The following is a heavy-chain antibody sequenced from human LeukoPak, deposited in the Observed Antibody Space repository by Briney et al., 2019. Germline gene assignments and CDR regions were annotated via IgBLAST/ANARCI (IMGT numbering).Heavy chain of an antibody. CDR2: INPSDVST. D-gene: IGHD6-13*01. Sequence: ASVKVSCKASGYTFTSYYMHWVRQAPGQGLEWMGMINPSDVSTSYAQKFQGRVTMTRDMSTTTVYMELTSLRSEDTAVYYCAKDRAYISSWYGCSTPWGQGTLVTVSS. V-gene: IGHV1-46*01. J-gene: IGHJ5*02. CDR1: GYTFTSYY. CDR3: AKDRAYISSWYGCSTP.